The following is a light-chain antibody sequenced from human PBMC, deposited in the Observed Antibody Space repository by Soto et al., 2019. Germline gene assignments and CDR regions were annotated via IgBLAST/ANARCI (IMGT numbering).Light chain of an antibody. Sequence: DIQMTQSPSSLSASVGDRVTITCRASQSISYYLNWYQQKPGKAPKLLIYAASNLQSGVSSRFSGSGSGTDFTLTISSLQPEDSATYYCQQSYSTPRTFGGGTKVEIK. CDR3: QQSYSTPRT. CDR2: AAS. CDR1: QSISYY. V-gene: IGKV1-39*01. J-gene: IGKJ4*01.